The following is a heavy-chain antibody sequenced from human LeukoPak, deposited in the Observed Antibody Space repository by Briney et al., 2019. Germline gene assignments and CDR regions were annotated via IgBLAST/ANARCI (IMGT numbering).Heavy chain of an antibody. CDR3: ARGGSGNWNAPFDY. CDR1: GFTFSSFS. V-gene: IGHV3-21*01. Sequence: GGSLRLSCAASGFTFSSFSMNWVRQAPGKGLEWVSSISSSSSYMYYADSVKGRFTISRDNAKNSLYLQLNSLRAEDTAVYYCARGGSGNWNAPFDYWGQGTLVTVSS. J-gene: IGHJ4*02. CDR2: ISSSSSYM. D-gene: IGHD1-1*01.